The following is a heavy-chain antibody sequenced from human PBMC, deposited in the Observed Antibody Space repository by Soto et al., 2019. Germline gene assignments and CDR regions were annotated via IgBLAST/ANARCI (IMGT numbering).Heavy chain of an antibody. Sequence: GGSLRLSCAASGFTFSSYAMDWVRQAPGKGLAWVALISYDGSNKCYADSVKGRFTISRDNSKNTLYLQMNGLRAEDTAVYYCARDSADYGMDVWGQGTTVTVSS. CDR2: ISYDGSNK. D-gene: IGHD3-10*01. CDR1: GFTFSSYA. CDR3: ARDSADYGMDV. V-gene: IGHV3-30-3*01. J-gene: IGHJ6*02.